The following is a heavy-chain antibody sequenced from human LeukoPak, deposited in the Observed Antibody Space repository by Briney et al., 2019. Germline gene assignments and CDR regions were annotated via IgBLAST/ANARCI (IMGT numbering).Heavy chain of an antibody. Sequence: SHTLSLTCTVSVCSITTTNYYWAWFRQPPGRGLEWIGSMYHSRITYYNPALKSRVTMSVDTSKDQFSLKLISVTAAATAVYYCARQDYSSPEGWFDPWGHGTLVTVSS. CDR2: MYHSRIT. J-gene: IGHJ5*02. V-gene: IGHV4-39*01. D-gene: IGHD6-13*01. CDR3: ARQDYSSPEGWFDP. CDR1: VCSITTTNYY.